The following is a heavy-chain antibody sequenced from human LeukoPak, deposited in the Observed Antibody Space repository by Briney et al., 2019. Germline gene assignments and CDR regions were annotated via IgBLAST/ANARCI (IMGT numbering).Heavy chain of an antibody. Sequence: ASVKVSCKASGYTFTSYYMHWVRQAPGQGLEWMGIINPSGGSTSYAQKFQGRVTMTTDTPTSTAYMELRSLRSDDTAVYYCARGNTDYSNPYYFDYWGQGTLVTVSS. CDR2: INPSGGST. J-gene: IGHJ4*02. D-gene: IGHD4-11*01. CDR1: GYTFTSYY. V-gene: IGHV1-46*01. CDR3: ARGNTDYSNPYYFDY.